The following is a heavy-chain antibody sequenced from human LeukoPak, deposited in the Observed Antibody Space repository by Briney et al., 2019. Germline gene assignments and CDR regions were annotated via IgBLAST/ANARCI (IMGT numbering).Heavy chain of an antibody. CDR3: AREVRGIAAVRVWFDP. Sequence: GASVKVSCKASGYTFTSYGISWVRQAPGQGLEWMGWISAYNGNTNYAQKLQGRVTMTTDTSTSTAYMELRSLRSDDTAVYYCAREVRGIAAVRVWFDPWGQGTLVTVSS. CDR2: ISAYNGNT. J-gene: IGHJ5*02. CDR1: GYTFTSYG. V-gene: IGHV1-18*01. D-gene: IGHD6-13*01.